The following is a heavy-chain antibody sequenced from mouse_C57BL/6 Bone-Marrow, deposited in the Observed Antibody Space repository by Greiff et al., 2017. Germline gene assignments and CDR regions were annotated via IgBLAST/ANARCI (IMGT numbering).Heavy chain of an antibody. D-gene: IGHD1-1*01. CDR1: GYTFTSYW. V-gene: IGHV1-50*01. CDR3: AREGYYGSSWFAY. Sequence: QVQLQQPGAELVKPGASVKLSCKASGYTFTSYWMQWVKQRPGQGLEWIGEIDPSDSYTNYNQKFKGKATLTVDTSSSTAYMQLSSLTSEDSAVYYCAREGYYGSSWFAYWGQGTLVTVS. CDR2: IDPSDSYT. J-gene: IGHJ3*01.